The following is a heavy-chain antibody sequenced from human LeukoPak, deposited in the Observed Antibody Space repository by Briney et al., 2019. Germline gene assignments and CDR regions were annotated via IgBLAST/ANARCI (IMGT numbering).Heavy chain of an antibody. CDR3: ARAYSSSPGMGFDP. CDR1: GFTFSSYS. D-gene: IGHD6-6*01. CDR2: ISSSSTI. V-gene: IGHV3-48*01. Sequence: GGSLRLSCAASGFTFSSYSMNWVRQAPGKGLEWVSYISSSSTIYYADSVKGRFTISRDNAKNSLYLQMNSLRAEDTAVYYCARAYSSSPGMGFDPWGQGTLVTVSS. J-gene: IGHJ5*02.